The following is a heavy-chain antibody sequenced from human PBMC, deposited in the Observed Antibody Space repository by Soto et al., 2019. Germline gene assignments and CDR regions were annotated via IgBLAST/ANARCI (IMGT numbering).Heavy chain of an antibody. V-gene: IGHV3-23*01. CDR2: ISGSGGST. CDR3: AKVGYSSSSLVMDV. CDR1: GFSFRSYA. D-gene: IGHD6-13*01. Sequence: EVQLLVSGGGLVQPRGSLRISCAASGFSFRSYAMSWVRQAPGKGLEWVSAISGSGGSTYYADSVKGRFTISRDNSKNTLYLQMNSLRAEDTAVYYCAKVGYSSSSLVMDVWGQGTTVTVSS. J-gene: IGHJ6*02.